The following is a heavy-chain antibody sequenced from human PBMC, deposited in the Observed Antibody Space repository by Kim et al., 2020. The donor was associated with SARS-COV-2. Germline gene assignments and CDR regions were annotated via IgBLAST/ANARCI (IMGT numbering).Heavy chain of an antibody. CDR1: GGSLSGSY. D-gene: IGHD1-26*01. J-gene: IGHJ5*02. V-gene: IGHV4-34*01. CDR3: PRLGGNTQMGYNCFDP. CDR2: SNNLGGT. Sequence: SETLSLTCAVHGGSLSGSYWSWIRQPPGKGLEWIGESNNLGGTNYNPSLKTRVTISVDTSENQFSLRLSSVTAADTAVYYCPRLGGNTQMGYNCFDPWG.